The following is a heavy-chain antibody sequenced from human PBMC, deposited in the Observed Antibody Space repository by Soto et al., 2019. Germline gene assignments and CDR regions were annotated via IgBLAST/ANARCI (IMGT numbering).Heavy chain of an antibody. CDR3: AKGSHPITMVVVVTGDLDY. J-gene: IGHJ4*02. CDR2: ISGGGGST. D-gene: IGHD3-22*01. V-gene: IGHV3-23*01. CDR1: GFTFSSYA. Sequence: EVQLLESGGGLVQPGGSLRLSCAASGFTFSSYAMSWVRQPPGKGLEWVSTISGGGGSTYYADSVKGRFTISRGNSKNTLYLQMNSLRAEDTAVYFCAKGSHPITMVVVVTGDLDYWGQGTLVTVSS.